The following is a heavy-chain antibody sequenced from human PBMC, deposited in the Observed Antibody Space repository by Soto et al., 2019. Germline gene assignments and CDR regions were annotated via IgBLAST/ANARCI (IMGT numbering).Heavy chain of an antibody. V-gene: IGHV4-39*07. CDR1: GDSVSSSRHY. CDR3: VRVPGP. CDR2: INYSGGT. Sequence: PSETLSLTCTVSGDSVSSSRHYWGWIRQPPGKGLEWIGNINYSGGTYFNPSLRSRVTISVDTSKNQFSLKLSSVTAADTAVYYCVRVPGPWGQGTLVTVSS. J-gene: IGHJ5*02.